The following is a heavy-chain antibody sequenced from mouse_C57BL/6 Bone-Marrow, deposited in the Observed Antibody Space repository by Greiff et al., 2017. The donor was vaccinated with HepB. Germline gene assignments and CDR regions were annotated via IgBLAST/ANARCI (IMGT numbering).Heavy chain of an antibody. CDR3: AKGYEYDRDLYWYFDV. CDR2: IYPGDGDT. Sequence: QVQLKQSGPELVKPGASVKISCKASGYAFSSSWMNWVKQRPGKGLEWIGRIYPGDGDTNYNGKFKGKATLTADKSSSTAYMQLSSLTSEDSAVYFCAKGYEYDRDLYWYFDVWGTGTTVTVSS. CDR1: GYAFSSSW. D-gene: IGHD2-4*01. V-gene: IGHV1-82*01. J-gene: IGHJ1*03.